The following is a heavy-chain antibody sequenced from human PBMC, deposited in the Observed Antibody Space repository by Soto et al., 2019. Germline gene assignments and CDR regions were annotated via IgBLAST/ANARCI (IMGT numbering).Heavy chain of an antibody. D-gene: IGHD4-17*01. V-gene: IGHV1-69*15. CDR2: ILPIFGTA. CDR1: GGTFSTSS. CDR3: AGGHEYGGNSDAFDI. Sequence: QVQLVQSGAEVKKPGSSVKVSCKASGGTFSTSSINWLRQAPGQRPEWMGNILPIFGTADYAQKFQDRVTXPXXXSXXTAYMELRSLFSEDTAVYYCAGGHEYGGNSDAFDIWGQGTVVTVSS. J-gene: IGHJ3*02.